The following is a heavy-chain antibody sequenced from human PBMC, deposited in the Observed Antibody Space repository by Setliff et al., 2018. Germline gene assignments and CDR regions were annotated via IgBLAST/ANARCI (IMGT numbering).Heavy chain of an antibody. CDR3: ERLVRYCTATSCQRTSGDDL. CDR2: ISPYTGKT. V-gene: IGHV1-18*01. Sequence: ASVKVSCKASGYTFSDYGISWVRLAPGQGLGWMGWISPYTGKTFYAPQYEDRVIMTTDTSTNTAYMDLRSLRSDDTAVYYCERLVRYCTATSCQRTSGDDLWGQGTLVTVSS. D-gene: IGHD2-2*01. CDR1: GYTFSDYG. J-gene: IGHJ4*02.